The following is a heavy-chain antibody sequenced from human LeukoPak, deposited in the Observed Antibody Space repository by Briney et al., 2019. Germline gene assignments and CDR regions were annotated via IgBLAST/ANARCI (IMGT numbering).Heavy chain of an antibody. CDR2: ISSSGSYI. D-gene: IGHD2-21*02. CDR3: ARDQGVTASNFDY. J-gene: IGHJ4*02. Sequence: GGSLRLSCAASGFTFSSYSMNWVRQAPGKGLEWVSSISSSGSYIYYADSVKGRFTISRDNAKNSLYLQMNSLRAEDTAVYYCARDQGVTASNFDYWGQGTLVTVSS. V-gene: IGHV3-21*01. CDR1: GFTFSSYS.